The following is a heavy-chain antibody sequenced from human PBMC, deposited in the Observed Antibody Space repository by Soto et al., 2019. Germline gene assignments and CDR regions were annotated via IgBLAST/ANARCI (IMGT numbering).Heavy chain of an antibody. Sequence: ASVKVSCKASGYIFTSYYIHWVRQAPGQGLEWMGWINPFDGSRMFTQSFQGRVTMTRDTSTSTVYMEVSSLRSEDTAVYYCSRVDPGETSPFDHWGQGTLVTVSS. V-gene: IGHV1-46*03. CDR3: SRVDPGETSPFDH. CDR2: INPFDGSR. D-gene: IGHD3-10*01. J-gene: IGHJ4*02. CDR1: GYIFTSYY.